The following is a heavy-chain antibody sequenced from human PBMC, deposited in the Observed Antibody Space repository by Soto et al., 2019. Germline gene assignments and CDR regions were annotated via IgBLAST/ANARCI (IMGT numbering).Heavy chain of an antibody. J-gene: IGHJ5*01. D-gene: IGHD3-16*01. V-gene: IGHV4-38-2*01. Sequence: ASETLSLTCAVSGYSISSGYFWGWIRQPPGKGLEWIGSIYYSGSTYYNPSLKSRVTISVDRSKNQFSLKLSSVTAADTAVYYCARGSTTGGWNWFDSWGQGTLVTVSS. CDR2: IYYSGST. CDR1: GYSISSGYF. CDR3: ARGSTTGGWNWFDS.